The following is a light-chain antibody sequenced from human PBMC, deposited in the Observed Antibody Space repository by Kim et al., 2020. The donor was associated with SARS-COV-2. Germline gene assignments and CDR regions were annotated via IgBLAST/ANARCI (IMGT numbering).Light chain of an antibody. CDR3: QQYNIWPPYT. V-gene: IGKV3-15*01. J-gene: IGKJ2*01. CDR1: QSVSTN. Sequence: VSPGERATFSCRASQSVSTNLAWYQPKPGQAPRLLISGASTRASGVPARFSGSGSGTEFTLTISSLQSEDFGVYYCQQYNIWPPYTFGQGTKLEI. CDR2: GAS.